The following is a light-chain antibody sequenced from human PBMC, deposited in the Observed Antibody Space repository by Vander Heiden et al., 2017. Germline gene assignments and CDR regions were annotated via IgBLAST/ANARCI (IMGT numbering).Light chain of an antibody. J-gene: IGKJ4*01. Sequence: DIQMTQSPSSLSASVGDRITITCRASQSIRSYLNWYQQKPGKAPKVLIYAASSLQSGVPSRFSGSGSGTDFTLTISSLQPEDFATYFCQQSYSTPLTFGGGTRWRS. CDR2: AAS. V-gene: IGKV1-39*01. CDR1: QSIRSY. CDR3: QQSYSTPLT.